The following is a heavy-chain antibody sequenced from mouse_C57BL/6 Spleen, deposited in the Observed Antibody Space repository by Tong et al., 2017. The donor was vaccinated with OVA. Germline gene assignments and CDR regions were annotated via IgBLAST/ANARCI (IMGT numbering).Heavy chain of an antibody. J-gene: IGHJ3*01. CDR3: ARQDSKGAY. D-gene: IGHD2-5*01. Sequence: EVQLQESGGGLVKPGGSLKLSCAASGFTFSSYAMSWVRQTPEKRLEWVATISDGGSYTYYPDNVKGRFTISRDNAKNNLYLQMTSLRSEDTAMYYCARQDSKGAYWGQGTLVTVSA. V-gene: IGHV5-4*01. CDR1: GFTFSSYA. CDR2: ISDGGSYT.